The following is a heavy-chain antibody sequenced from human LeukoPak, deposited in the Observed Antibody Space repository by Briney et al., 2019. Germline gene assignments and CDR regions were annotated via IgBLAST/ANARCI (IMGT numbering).Heavy chain of an antibody. CDR3: ARDRPNYYNSPGAFDI. CDR1: GFTFSTYW. CDR2: IKQDGSEK. V-gene: IGHV3-7*03. J-gene: IGHJ3*02. D-gene: IGHD3-22*01. Sequence: PGGSLRLSGAASGFTFSTYWMSWVHQAPGKGLEWVANIKQDGSEKFYVDSVKGRFTISRDNAKNSLYLQMNSLRAEDRAVYYCARDRPNYYNSPGAFDIWGQGTMVTVSS.